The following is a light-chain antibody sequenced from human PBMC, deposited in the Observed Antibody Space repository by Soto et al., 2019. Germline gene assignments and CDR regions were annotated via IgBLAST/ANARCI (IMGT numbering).Light chain of an antibody. CDR3: TSHAGTNNFPYV. Sequence: QSALTQPPSASGSPGQSVTISCTGTSSDVGAYNYVSWYQHRPGKAPKLMIYEVTKRPSGVPDRFSGAKSGNTASLTVSGLQAEDVADYYCTSHAGTNNFPYVFGTGTKLTVL. V-gene: IGLV2-8*01. CDR1: SSDVGAYNY. CDR2: EVT. J-gene: IGLJ1*01.